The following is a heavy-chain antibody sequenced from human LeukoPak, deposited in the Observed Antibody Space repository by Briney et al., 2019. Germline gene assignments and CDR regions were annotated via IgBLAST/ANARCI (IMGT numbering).Heavy chain of an antibody. V-gene: IGHV3-21*01. D-gene: IGHD2-2*01. Sequence: GGSLRLSCAASGFTFSSYSMNWVRQAPGKGLEWVSYISSSSYIYYADSVKGRFTISRDNAKNSLYLQMNSLRAEDTAVYYCARDMRLRAFDIWGQGTMVTVSS. CDR3: ARDMRLRAFDI. CDR2: ISSSSYI. J-gene: IGHJ3*02. CDR1: GFTFSSYS.